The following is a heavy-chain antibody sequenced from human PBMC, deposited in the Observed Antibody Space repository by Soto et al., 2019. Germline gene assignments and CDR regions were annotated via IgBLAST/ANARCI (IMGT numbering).Heavy chain of an antibody. CDR1: GFSFSDYF. CDR3: ARGHSTDCSNGVCSFFYNHEMDV. CDR2: INPSGDGR. D-gene: IGHD2-8*01. V-gene: IGHV1-46*01. J-gene: IGHJ6*02. Sequence: GASVKVSCKASGFSFSDYFMHWVRQAPGQGLEWMGIINPSGDGRSSAQKFQGRVTMTRDRSISTVYMELTRLRSDDTAVYFCARGHSTDCSNGVCSFFYNHEMDVWGQGTTVTVSS.